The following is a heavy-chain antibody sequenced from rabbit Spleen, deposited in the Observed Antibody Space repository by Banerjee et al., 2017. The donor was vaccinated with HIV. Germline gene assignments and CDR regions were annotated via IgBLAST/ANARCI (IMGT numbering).Heavy chain of an antibody. V-gene: IGHV1S40*01. D-gene: IGHD4-1*01. CDR2: IAGSSSGFT. Sequence: CIAGSSSGFTYSATWAKGRFTCSKTSSTTVTLQMTSLTVADTATYFCARDLAGVIGWNFGWWGPGTLVTVS. CDR3: ARDLAGVIGWNFGW. J-gene: IGHJ6*01.